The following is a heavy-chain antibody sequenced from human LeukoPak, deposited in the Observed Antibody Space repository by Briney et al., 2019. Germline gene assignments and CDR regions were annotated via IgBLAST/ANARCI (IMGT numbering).Heavy chain of an antibody. CDR2: ISYDGSNK. D-gene: IGHD6-6*01. J-gene: IGHJ4*02. CDR3: ARDHVLFDY. Sequence: PGGSLRLSCAASEFTFSSYAMHWVRQAPGKGLEWVAVISYDGSNKYYADSVKGRFTISRDNSKNTLYLQMNSLRAEDTAVYYCARDHVLFDYWGQGTLVTVSS. V-gene: IGHV3-30-3*01. CDR1: EFTFSSYA.